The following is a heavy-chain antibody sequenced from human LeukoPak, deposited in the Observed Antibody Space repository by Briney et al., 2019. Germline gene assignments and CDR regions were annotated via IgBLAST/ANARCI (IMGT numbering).Heavy chain of an antibody. J-gene: IGHJ6*02. CDR1: GFTVSSNY. V-gene: IGHV3-53*01. Sequence: GGSLRLSCAASGFTVSSNYMSWVRQAPGKGLEWVSVIYSGGTTYYADSVKGRFTISRDNSKNTLYLQMNSLRAEDTAVYYCARGPLSTMVRGVISYYYDMDVWGQGTTVTVSS. CDR2: IYSGGTT. D-gene: IGHD3-10*01. CDR3: ARGPLSTMVRGVISYYYDMDV.